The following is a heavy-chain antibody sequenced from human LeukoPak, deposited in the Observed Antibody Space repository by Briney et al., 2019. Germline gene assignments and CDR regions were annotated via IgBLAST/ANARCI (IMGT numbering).Heavy chain of an antibody. CDR3: ARGPIIDIVIVPAADDYYYMDV. CDR1: GYTLRSYG. J-gene: IGHJ6*03. CDR2: ISAYNGNT. V-gene: IGHV1-18*01. D-gene: IGHD2-2*01. Sequence: ASVKVSCKASGYTLRSYGITWVRQAPGQGLEWMGWISAYNGNTKYPQKLQGRVTMTTDTSTSTAYMELRSLRSDDTAVYYCARGPIIDIVIVPAADDYYYMDVWGKGTTVAVSS.